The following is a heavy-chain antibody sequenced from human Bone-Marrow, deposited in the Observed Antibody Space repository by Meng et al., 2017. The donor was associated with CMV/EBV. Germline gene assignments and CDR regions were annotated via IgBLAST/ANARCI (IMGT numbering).Heavy chain of an antibody. Sequence: GESLKISCAASGFTFSSYAMHWVRQAPGKGLEWVAVIWYDGSTIYYADSVKGRFTISRDNAKNSLYLQMNSLRAEDTAVYYCARRESYQQGYGMDVWGQGTTVTVSS. V-gene: IGHV3-30*04. D-gene: IGHD2-2*01. CDR1: GFTFSSYA. CDR3: ARRESYQQGYGMDV. J-gene: IGHJ6*02. CDR2: IWYDGSTI.